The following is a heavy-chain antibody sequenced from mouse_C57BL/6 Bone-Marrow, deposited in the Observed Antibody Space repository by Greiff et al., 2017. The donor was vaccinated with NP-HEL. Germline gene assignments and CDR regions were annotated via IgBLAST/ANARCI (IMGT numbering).Heavy chain of an antibody. D-gene: IGHD1-1*01. CDR2: INPSSGYT. Sequence: VQLQQSGADLARPGASVKMSCKASGYTFTSYTMNWVNQRPGQGLEWIGYINPSSGYTKSNQKFKDKATLTADKSSSTAYMHLSSLTSEDSAVYYYSGDYCWYFDVWGTGTTVTVSS. J-gene: IGHJ1*03. V-gene: IGHV1-4*01. CDR1: GYTFTSYT. CDR3: SGDYCWYFDV.